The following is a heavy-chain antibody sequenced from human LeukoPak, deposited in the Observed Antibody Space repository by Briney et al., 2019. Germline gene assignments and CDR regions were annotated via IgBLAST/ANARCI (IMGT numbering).Heavy chain of an antibody. J-gene: IGHJ6*03. V-gene: IGHV3-9*01. Sequence: GRSLRLFCAASGFTFDDYAMHWVRQAPGKGLERVSGISWDSGSIGYADSVKGRFTISRDNAKNSLYLQMTSLRAEDTALYYCAKAGATDYYYYYMDVWGKGTTVTVSS. D-gene: IGHD1-26*01. CDR1: GFTFDDYA. CDR2: ISWDSGSI. CDR3: AKAGATDYYYYYMDV.